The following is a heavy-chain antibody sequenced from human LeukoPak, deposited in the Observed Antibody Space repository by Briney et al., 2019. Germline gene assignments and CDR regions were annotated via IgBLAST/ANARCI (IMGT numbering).Heavy chain of an antibody. J-gene: IGHJ5*02. V-gene: IGHV3-23*01. CDR1: GYTHRIYG. CDR2: ISVSGIST. CDR3: AKMIDRSGWLRTFDP. D-gene: IGHD6-19*01. Sequence: GGSLRLSRAACGYTHRIYGTSWVRRAPGRGREGVSGISVSGISTYYADSVKGRFAISRDNSKNTVFLQMNSLRAEDTAVYYCAKMIDRSGWLRTFDPWGQGTLVTVSS.